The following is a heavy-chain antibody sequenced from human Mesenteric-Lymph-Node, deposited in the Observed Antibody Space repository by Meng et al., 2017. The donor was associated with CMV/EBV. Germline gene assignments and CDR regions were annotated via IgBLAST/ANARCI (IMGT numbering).Heavy chain of an antibody. J-gene: IGHJ4*02. CDR1: GASFSDYY. V-gene: IGHV4-34*01. Sequence: AVYGASFSDYYRGWIRQSPGKGLEWIGEVNYNGSTKYNPSLESRVTMSVDTSKNHFSLEVNPVTAADTAVYYCARGRYTSVEAGLDYWGQGTLVTVSS. CDR2: VNYNGST. CDR3: ARGRYTSVEAGLDY. D-gene: IGHD6-19*01.